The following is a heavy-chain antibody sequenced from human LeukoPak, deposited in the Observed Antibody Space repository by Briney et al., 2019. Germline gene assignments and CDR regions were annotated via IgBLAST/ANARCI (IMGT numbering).Heavy chain of an antibody. CDR2: IDPNSGGT. D-gene: IGHD5-24*01. V-gene: IGHV1-2*02. Sequence: GASVTVSCKASGYTFTGYYMHWVRQAPGQGLEWMGWIDPNSGGTNYAQKFQGRVTMTRDTSISTAYMELSRLRSDDTAVYYCARGVLKMVATSPFDYWGQGTLVTVSS. CDR1: GYTFTGYY. J-gene: IGHJ4*02. CDR3: ARGVLKMVATSPFDY.